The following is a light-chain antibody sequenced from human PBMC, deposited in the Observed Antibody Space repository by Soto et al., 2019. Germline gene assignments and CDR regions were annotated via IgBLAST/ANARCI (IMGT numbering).Light chain of an antibody. Sequence: QPVLTQPASVSGSPGQSITISCTGTISDVGGYNFVSWYQQYPGKAPKLMICDVSNRPSGVSNRFSGSKSGNTASLTISGLQAEDEADYYCSSFTGSNYVFGTGTKLTVL. CDR3: SSFTGSNYV. J-gene: IGLJ1*01. CDR1: ISDVGGYNF. CDR2: DVS. V-gene: IGLV2-14*03.